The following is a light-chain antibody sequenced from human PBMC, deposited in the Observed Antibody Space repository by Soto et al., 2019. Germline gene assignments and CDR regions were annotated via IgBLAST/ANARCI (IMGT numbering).Light chain of an antibody. J-gene: IGKJ1*01. CDR2: DAS. CDR3: QQYGTSPRT. V-gene: IGKV3-11*01. CDR1: QSVSSY. Sequence: EIVSTQSPVTLSLSPGERATLSCRASQSVSSYLAWYQQKPGQAPRLLIYDASNRATGIPARFSGGGSGTDFTLTIDNLEPEDFAVYYCQQYGTSPRTFGQGTKVDIK.